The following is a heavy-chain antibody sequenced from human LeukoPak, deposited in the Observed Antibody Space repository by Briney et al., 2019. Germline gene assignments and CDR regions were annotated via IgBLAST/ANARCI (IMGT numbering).Heavy chain of an antibody. CDR3: ARVWEPGDYTAFDI. J-gene: IGHJ3*02. D-gene: IGHD4-17*01. CDR2: ISSSSSYI. V-gene: IGHV3-21*01. CDR1: GFTFSSYS. Sequence: GGSLRLSRAASGFTFSSYSMNWVRQAPGKGLEWVSSISSSSSYIYYADSVKGRFTISRDNAKNSLYLQMNSLRAEDTAVYYCARVWEPGDYTAFDIWGQGTMVTVSS.